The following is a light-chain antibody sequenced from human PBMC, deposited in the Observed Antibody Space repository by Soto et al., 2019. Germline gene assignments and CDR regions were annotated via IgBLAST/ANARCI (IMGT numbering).Light chain of an antibody. CDR3: AVWDDSPDSPSRMSWV. Sequence: QSVLTQPPSASGAPGQDVTSSCSGSGSNIGSNSVYWYQQVSGAVPKLLIYRNSRRPAGVPDRISASKSGTSASLAISGLRSEDEADYYCAVWDDSPDSPSRMSWVFGGGTKLTVL. J-gene: IGLJ3*02. CDR1: GSNIGSNS. V-gene: IGLV1-47*02. CDR2: RNS.